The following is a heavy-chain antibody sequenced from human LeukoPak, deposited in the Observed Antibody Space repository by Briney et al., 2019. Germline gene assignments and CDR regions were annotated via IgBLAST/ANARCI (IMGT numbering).Heavy chain of an antibody. Sequence: PGGSLRLSCAASGFTFNSYAIHWVRQAPGKGLEWVAVISYDGSNKYYADSVKGRFTISRDNSKNTLYLQLNSLRPEDTAVYYCVRDQLAYSGYDTLFDYWGQGTLVTVSS. CDR1: GFTFNSYA. D-gene: IGHD5-12*01. CDR3: VRDQLAYSGYDTLFDY. V-gene: IGHV3-30*04. CDR2: ISYDGSNK. J-gene: IGHJ4*02.